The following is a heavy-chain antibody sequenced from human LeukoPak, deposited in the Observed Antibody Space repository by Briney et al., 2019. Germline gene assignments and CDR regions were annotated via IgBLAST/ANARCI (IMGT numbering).Heavy chain of an antibody. J-gene: IGHJ6*03. CDR2: INPNSGGT. Sequence: GASVKVSCKASGYTFTGYYMHWVRQAPGQGLEWMGWINPNSGGTNYAQKFQGRVTMTRDTSISTAYMELSRLRSEDTAVYYCARDRDYSDYGDYHQAWGSYYYYYMDVWGKGTTVTVSS. CDR1: GYTFTGYY. D-gene: IGHD4-17*01. CDR3: ARDRDYSDYGDYHQAWGSYYYYYMDV. V-gene: IGHV1-2*02.